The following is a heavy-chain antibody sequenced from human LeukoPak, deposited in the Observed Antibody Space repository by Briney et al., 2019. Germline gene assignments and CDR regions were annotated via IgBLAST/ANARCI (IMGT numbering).Heavy chain of an antibody. Sequence: GGSLRLSCAASGFTFSSYAMSWVRQAPGKGLEWVSAISGSGGSTYYADSVKGWFTISRDNSKNTLYLQMNSLRAEDTAVYYCAKVPPGYSSGWFYGFDYWGQGTLVTVSS. J-gene: IGHJ4*02. D-gene: IGHD6-19*01. V-gene: IGHV3-23*01. CDR1: GFTFSSYA. CDR3: AKVPPGYSSGWFYGFDY. CDR2: ISGSGGST.